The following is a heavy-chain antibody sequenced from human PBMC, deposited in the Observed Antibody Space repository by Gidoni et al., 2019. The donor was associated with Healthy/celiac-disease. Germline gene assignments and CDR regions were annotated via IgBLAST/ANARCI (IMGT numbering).Heavy chain of an antibody. Sequence: EVQLLESGGGLVQPGGSLRLSCAASGFTFSSYAMRWVRQAPGKGLEWVSAISGSGGSTYYADSVKGRFTISRDNSKNTLYLQMNSLRAEDTAVYYCAKGSELLWFGELQTFDIWGQGTMVTVSS. CDR1: GFTFSSYA. J-gene: IGHJ3*02. V-gene: IGHV3-23*01. CDR2: ISGSGGST. CDR3: AKGSELLWFGELQTFDI. D-gene: IGHD3-10*01.